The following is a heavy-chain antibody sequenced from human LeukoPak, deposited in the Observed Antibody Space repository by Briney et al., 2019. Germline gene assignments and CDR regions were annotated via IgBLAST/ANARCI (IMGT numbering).Heavy chain of an antibody. D-gene: IGHD2-15*01. V-gene: IGHV3-23*01. CDR1: GFTFSDFY. CDR3: AKAPVTSCRGAFCYPFDS. J-gene: IGHJ4*02. CDR2: TSSSDAGK. Sequence: PPGGSLRLSCAASGFTFSDFYMTWIRQAPGKGLEWVSATSSSDAGKYYADSVRGRFTISRDNSRNTMYLQMNSLRVEDAAVYYCAKAPVTSCRGAFCYPFDSWGQGTLVTVSS.